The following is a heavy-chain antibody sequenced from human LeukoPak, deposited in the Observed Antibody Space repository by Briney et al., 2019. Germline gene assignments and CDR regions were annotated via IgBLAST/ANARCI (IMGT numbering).Heavy chain of an antibody. V-gene: IGHV4-39*01. Sequence: IPSETLSLTCTVSGGSISSSSYYWGWIRQPPGKGLEWIGSIYYSGSTYYNPSLKSRVTISVDTSKNQFSLKLSSVTAADTAVYYCARAYSDSSGWFDYWGQGTLVTVSS. CDR2: IYYSGST. D-gene: IGHD6-19*01. J-gene: IGHJ4*02. CDR3: ARAYSDSSGWFDY. CDR1: GGSISSSSYY.